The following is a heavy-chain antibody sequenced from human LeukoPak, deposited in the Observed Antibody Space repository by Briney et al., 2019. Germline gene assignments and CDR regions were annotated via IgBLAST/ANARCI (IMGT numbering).Heavy chain of an antibody. V-gene: IGHV1-24*01. CDR3: ASGPGTPKGIDY. D-gene: IGHD1-26*01. CDR2: FDPEDGET. CDR1: GYTLTELS. Sequence: ASVKVSCKVSGYTLTELSMHWVRQAPGKGLEWMGGFDPEDGETIYAQKFQGRDTITADESTSTAYMELSSLRSEDTAVYYCASGPGTPKGIDYWGQGTLVTVSS. J-gene: IGHJ4*02.